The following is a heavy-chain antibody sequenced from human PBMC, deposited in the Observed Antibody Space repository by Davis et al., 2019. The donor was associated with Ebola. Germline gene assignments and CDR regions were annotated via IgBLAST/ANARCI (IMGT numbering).Heavy chain of an antibody. CDR1: GFTFSSYW. CDR2: IKQDGSEK. V-gene: IGHV3-7*01. CDR3: AREIVVPAVGVRWFDP. J-gene: IGHJ5*02. Sequence: GESLKISCAASGFTFSSYWMSWVRQAPGKGLEWVANIKQDGSEKYYVDSVKGRFTISRDNAKNSLYLQMNSLRAEDTAVYYCAREIVVPAVGVRWFDPWGQGTLVTVSS. D-gene: IGHD2-2*01.